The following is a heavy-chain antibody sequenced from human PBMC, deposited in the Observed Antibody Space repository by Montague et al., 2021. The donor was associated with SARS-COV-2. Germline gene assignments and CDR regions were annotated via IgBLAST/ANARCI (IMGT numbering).Heavy chain of an antibody. Sequence: SETLSLTCTVSGGSITGSSYYWAWVRRSPGKGLEWLGSIFYSGSTYDNPSLKSRVTMSLDTSKNQFSLNLTSVAAADTAVYYCAIPVRDRSAWNPWDWFDPWGKRSPVTVPS. D-gene: IGHD3-22*01. V-gene: IGHV4-39*07. CDR2: IFYSGST. CDR3: AIPVRDRSAWNPWDWFDP. CDR1: GGSITGSSYY. J-gene: IGHJ5*02.